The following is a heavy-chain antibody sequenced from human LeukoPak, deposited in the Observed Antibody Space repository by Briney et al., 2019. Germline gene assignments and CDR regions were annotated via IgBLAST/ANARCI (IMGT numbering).Heavy chain of an antibody. Sequence: TGGSLRLSCAASGFTFSSYSMNWVRQAPGKGLEWVSPISSSSSYIYYADSVKGRFTISRDNAKNSLYLQMNSLRAEDTAVYYCARDRWGTAMVFDYWGQGTLVTVSS. CDR2: ISSSSSYI. J-gene: IGHJ4*02. V-gene: IGHV3-21*01. CDR3: ARDRWGTAMVFDY. D-gene: IGHD5-18*01. CDR1: GFTFSSYS.